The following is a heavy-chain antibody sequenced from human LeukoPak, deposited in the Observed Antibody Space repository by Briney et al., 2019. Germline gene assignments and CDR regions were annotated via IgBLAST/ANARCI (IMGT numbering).Heavy chain of an antibody. CDR3: ARDFRSRGIAAALGTFDP. Sequence: ASGKVSCKASGYTFTIYGISWVRQAPGQGLEWMGWISAYNGNTNYAQKLQGRVTMTTDTSTSTAYMELRSLRSDDTAVYYCARDFRSRGIAAALGTFDPWGQGNLVTVSS. CDR1: GYTFTIYG. V-gene: IGHV1-18*01. D-gene: IGHD6-13*01. J-gene: IGHJ5*02. CDR2: ISAYNGNT.